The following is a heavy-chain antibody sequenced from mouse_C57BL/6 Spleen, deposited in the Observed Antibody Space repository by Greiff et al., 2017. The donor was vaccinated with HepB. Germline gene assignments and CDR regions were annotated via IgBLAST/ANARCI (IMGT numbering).Heavy chain of an antibody. CDR3: ATEIYYYGRGVYFDY. CDR1: GYAFSSSW. J-gene: IGHJ2*01. CDR2: IYPGDGDT. V-gene: IGHV1-82*01. D-gene: IGHD1-1*01. Sequence: QVQLKQSGPELVKPGASVKISCKASGYAFSSSWMNWVKQRPGKGLEWIGRIYPGDGDTNYNAKFKGKATLTADKSSSTAYMQLSSLTSEDSAVYFCATEIYYYGRGVYFDYWGQGTTLTVSS.